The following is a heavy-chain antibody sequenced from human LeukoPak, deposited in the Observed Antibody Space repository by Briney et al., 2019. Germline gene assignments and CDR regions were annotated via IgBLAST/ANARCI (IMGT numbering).Heavy chain of an antibody. CDR1: GFTFSSYG. CDR2: ISDSGHYI. Sequence: GRSLRLSCAASGFTFSSYGINWVRRAPGKGLEWVSSISDSGHYIYYADSVKGRFTISRDNAKNSLYLHMNSLRAEDTAVYYCARAGQQLVHDYWGQGTLVTVSS. J-gene: IGHJ4*02. V-gene: IGHV3-21*01. CDR3: ARAGQQLVHDY. D-gene: IGHD6-13*01.